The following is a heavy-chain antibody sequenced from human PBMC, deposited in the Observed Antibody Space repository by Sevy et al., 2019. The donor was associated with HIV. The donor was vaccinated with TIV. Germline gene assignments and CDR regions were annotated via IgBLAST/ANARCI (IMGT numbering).Heavy chain of an antibody. CDR1: GFTFDDYA. Sequence: GGSLRLSCAASGFTFDDYAMHWVRQAPGNGLEWVSGIGWNTGFIAYADSVMGRFTISRDNAKNSLYLQMNSLRAEDTALYYCVKDMDPRYVYYYMDVWGKGTTVTVSS. J-gene: IGHJ6*03. CDR2: IGWNTGFI. D-gene: IGHD5-12*01. V-gene: IGHV3-9*01. CDR3: VKDMDPRYVYYYMDV.